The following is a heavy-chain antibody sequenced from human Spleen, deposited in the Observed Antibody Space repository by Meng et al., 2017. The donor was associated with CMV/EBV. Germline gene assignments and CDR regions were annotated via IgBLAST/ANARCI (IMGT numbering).Heavy chain of an antibody. CDR1: GGSISSGDYY. D-gene: IGHD6-13*01. CDR3: ARDQAAAGIDY. J-gene: IGHJ4*02. V-gene: IGHV4-30-4*08. CDR2: IYYSGST. Sequence: VQLQESGPGLVKPSXXLSLPCTVSGGSISSGDYYWSWIRQPPGKGLKWIGYIYYSGSTYYNPSLKSRVTISVDTSKNQFSLKLSSVTAADTAVYYCARDQAAAGIDYWGQGTLVTVSS.